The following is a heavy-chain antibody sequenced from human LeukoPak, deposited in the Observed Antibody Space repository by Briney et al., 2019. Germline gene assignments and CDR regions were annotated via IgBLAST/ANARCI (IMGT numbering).Heavy chain of an antibody. CDR2: IYSDGTI. D-gene: IGHD3-22*01. V-gene: IGHV3-66*01. CDR3: ARGCQRHSSGFFCAFDI. J-gene: IGHJ3*02. Sequence: PGRSLRLSCAASGFTVSSNYMSWVRQVPGKGLEWVSVIYSDGTISYADSVKGRFTISRDNAKNSLYLQMNSLRAEDTVVYYCARGCQRHSSGFFCAFDIWGQGTMVTVSS. CDR1: GFTVSSNY.